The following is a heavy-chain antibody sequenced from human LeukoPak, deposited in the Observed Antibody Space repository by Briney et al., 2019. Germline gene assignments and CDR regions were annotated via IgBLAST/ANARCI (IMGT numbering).Heavy chain of an antibody. V-gene: IGHV4-34*01. Sequence: SETLSLTCAVYGGSFSGYYWSWIRQPPGKGLEWIGEINHSGSTNYNPSLKSRVTISVDTSKNQFSLKMRSVTDADTAVYYCARDRRITMVRGVIKWFDPWGQGTLVTVSS. CDR3: ARDRRITMVRGVIKWFDP. CDR2: INHSGST. D-gene: IGHD3-10*01. CDR1: GGSFSGYY. J-gene: IGHJ5*02.